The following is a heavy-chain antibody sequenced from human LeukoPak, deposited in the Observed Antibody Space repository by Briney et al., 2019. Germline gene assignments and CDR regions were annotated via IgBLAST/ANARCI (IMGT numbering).Heavy chain of an antibody. CDR1: GFTFSSYG. J-gene: IGHJ4*02. D-gene: IGHD5-18*01. CDR3: VRGSNTYGYIDFDY. CDR2: IRYDGSNK. Sequence: PGGSLRLSCAASGFTFSSYGMHWVRQAPGKGLEWVTVIRYDGSNKYYADSVKGRFTISRDNAKNSLYLQMNSLRAEDTAVYYCVRGSNTYGYIDFDYWGQGTLVTVSS. V-gene: IGHV3-33*01.